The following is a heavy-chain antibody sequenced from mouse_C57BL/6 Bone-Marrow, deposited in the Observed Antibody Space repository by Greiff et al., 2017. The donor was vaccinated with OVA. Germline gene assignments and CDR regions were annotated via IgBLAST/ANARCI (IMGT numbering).Heavy chain of an antibody. D-gene: IGHD1-1*01. CDR3: ARGGYGSSYEGAMDY. Sequence: VQLQQSGAELVKPGASVKMSCKASGYTFTSYWITWVKQRPGQGLEWIGDIYPGSGSTNYNEKFKSKATLTVDTSSSTAYMQLSSLTSEDSAVYYCARGGYGSSYEGAMDYWGQGTSVTVSS. CDR1: GYTFTSYW. J-gene: IGHJ4*01. CDR2: IYPGSGST. V-gene: IGHV1-55*01.